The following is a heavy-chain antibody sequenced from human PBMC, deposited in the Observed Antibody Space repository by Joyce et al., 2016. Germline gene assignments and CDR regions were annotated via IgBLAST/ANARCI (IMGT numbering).Heavy chain of an antibody. CDR3: ARQMHDFGDYEAFDP. J-gene: IGHJ5*02. CDR1: GYIFTRFY. D-gene: IGHD4-17*01. CDR2: INPRGGSP. Sequence: QVQLVQSGAEMKRPGASVKVSCKTSGYIFTRFYMHWVRQAPGQGLEGMGIINPRGGSPTYAPKFRDRVTMTRDTSTTTVYLEMSSLRPEDTAVYYCARQMHDFGDYEAFDPWGQGTL. V-gene: IGHV1-46*01.